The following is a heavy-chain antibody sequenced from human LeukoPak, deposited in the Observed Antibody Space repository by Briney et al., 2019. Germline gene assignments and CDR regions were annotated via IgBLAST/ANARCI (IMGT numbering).Heavy chain of an antibody. CDR3: ATVDSSGYYVWFDP. CDR2: MSPNSGNT. J-gene: IGHJ5*02. CDR1: GYTFTSYD. Sequence: ASVKVSCKASGYTFTSYDINWVRQATGQGLEWMGWMSPNSGNTGYAQKFQGRVTMTRNTSISTAYMELSSLRSEDTAVYYCATVDSSGYYVWFDPWGQGTLVTVSS. V-gene: IGHV1-8*01. D-gene: IGHD3-22*01.